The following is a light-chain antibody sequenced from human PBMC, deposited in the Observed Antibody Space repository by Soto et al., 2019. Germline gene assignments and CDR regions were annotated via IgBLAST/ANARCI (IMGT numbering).Light chain of an antibody. CDR3: EAWDDSLNGLYV. J-gene: IGLJ1*01. CDR1: SSNIGSNT. V-gene: IGLV1-44*01. Sequence: QSVLTHPPSASGTPVQRGTISCSGSSSNIGSNTVNWYQQLPGTAPKLLIHSNNQRPSGVPDRFSGSKSGTSASLAISGLQSEDEADYYCEAWDDSLNGLYVFGTGTKVNVL. CDR2: SNN.